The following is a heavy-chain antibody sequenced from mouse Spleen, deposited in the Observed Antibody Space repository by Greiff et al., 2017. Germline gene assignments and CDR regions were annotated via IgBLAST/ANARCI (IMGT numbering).Heavy chain of an antibody. V-gene: IGHV1-63*01. D-gene: IGHD4-1*01. CDR3: ARSKLEGAMDY. CDR2: IYPGGGYT. J-gene: IGHJ4*01. Sequence: LQESGAELVRPGTSVKMSCKASGYTFTNYWIGWAKQRPGHGLEWIGDIYPGGGYTKYNQKFKDKATLTADKSSSTAYMQLSSLTYEDSAVYYCARSKLEGAMDYWGQGTSVTVSS. CDR1: GYTFTNYW.